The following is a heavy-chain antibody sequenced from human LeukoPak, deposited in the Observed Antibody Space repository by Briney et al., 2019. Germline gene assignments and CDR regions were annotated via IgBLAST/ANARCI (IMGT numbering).Heavy chain of an antibody. D-gene: IGHD4-17*01. CDR1: GFTFSNYG. V-gene: IGHV3-33*01. J-gene: IGHJ4*02. CDR3: SRDHGDYSFDY. Sequence: GGSLRLSCVASGFTFSNYGMNWVRQAPGKGLEWVAIIWFDGSNIDYADSVKGRFTISRDSSKNTLFPQMNSLRAEDTAVYYCSRDHGDYSFDYWGQGTLVTVSS. CDR2: IWFDGSNI.